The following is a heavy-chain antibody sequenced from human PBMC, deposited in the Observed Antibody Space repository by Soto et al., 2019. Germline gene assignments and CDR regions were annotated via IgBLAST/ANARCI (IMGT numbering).Heavy chain of an antibody. Sequence: ASVKVSCKASGYTFTSYYMHWVRQAPGQGLEWMGIINPSGGSTSYAQKFQGRVTMTRDTSTSTVYMELSSLRSEDTAVYYCARVSTVTKLGVDWFEPWGQGTLVTVSS. V-gene: IGHV1-46*03. CDR1: GYTFTSYY. CDR3: ARVSTVTKLGVDWFEP. D-gene: IGHD4-4*01. J-gene: IGHJ5*02. CDR2: INPSGGST.